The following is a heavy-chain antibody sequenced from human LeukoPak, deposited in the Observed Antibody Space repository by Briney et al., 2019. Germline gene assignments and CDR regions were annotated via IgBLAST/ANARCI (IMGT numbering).Heavy chain of an antibody. CDR1: GFTVSSNY. Sequence: GSLRLSCAASGFTVSSNYMSWVRQAPGKGLEWVSVIYSGGSTYYADSVKGRFTISRDNSKNTLYLQMNSLRAEDTAVYYCAREPDSSGYYYYYGMDVWGQGTTVTVPS. D-gene: IGHD3-22*01. J-gene: IGHJ6*02. CDR3: AREPDSSGYYYYYGMDV. CDR2: IYSGGST. V-gene: IGHV3-66*01.